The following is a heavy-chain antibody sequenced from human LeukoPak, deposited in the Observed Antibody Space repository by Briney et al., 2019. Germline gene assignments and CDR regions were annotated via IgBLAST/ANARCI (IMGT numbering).Heavy chain of an antibody. CDR1: GGSFSGYY. Sequence: PSETLSLTCAVYGGSFSGYYWSWIRQPPGKGLEWIGEINHSGSTNYNPSLKSRVTISVDTSKNQFSLKLSSVTAADTAVYYCARGPRLYYCSSTSCALDWFDPWGQGTLVTVSS. CDR2: INHSGST. D-gene: IGHD2-2*01. CDR3: ARGPRLYYCSSTSCALDWFDP. V-gene: IGHV4-34*01. J-gene: IGHJ5*02.